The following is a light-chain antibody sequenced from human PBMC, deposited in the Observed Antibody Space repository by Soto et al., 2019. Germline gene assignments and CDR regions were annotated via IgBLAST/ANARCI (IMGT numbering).Light chain of an antibody. Sequence: EIVMTQSPATLSVSPGERATLSCRASQSVSSGYLVWYQQKPGQAPRLLIYDASNRATGIPARFSGSGSGTDFTLTISSLEPEDFAVYYCQQRSNWWTFGQGTKVDIK. CDR1: QSVSSGY. J-gene: IGKJ1*01. CDR3: QQRSNWWT. CDR2: DAS. V-gene: IGKV3D-20*02.